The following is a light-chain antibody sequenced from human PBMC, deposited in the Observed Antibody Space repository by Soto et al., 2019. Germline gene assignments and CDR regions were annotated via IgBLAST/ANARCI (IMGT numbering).Light chain of an antibody. V-gene: IGLV2-8*01. CDR1: GSDVGGYNY. CDR2: EVT. CDR3: SSHGGANNFYV. Sequence: QSVLTQPPSASGSPGQSVTISCTGTGSDVGGYNYVSWYQQHPGKVPKLMIYEVTKRPSGVPDRFSGSKSGNTASLTVSGLQAEDEADYYCSSHGGANNFYVFGTGTKLTVL. J-gene: IGLJ1*01.